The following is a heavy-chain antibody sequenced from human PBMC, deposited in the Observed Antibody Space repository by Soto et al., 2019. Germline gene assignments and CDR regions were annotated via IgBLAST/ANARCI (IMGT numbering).Heavy chain of an antibody. Sequence: EVQLLESGGGLVQPGGSLRLSCAASGFTFSSCAMIWVRQAPGKGLEWVSSISSGGSTFYADSVKGRFTISRDNSKNTLFLQMNSLRAEDTAVYYCTHRPPDFSSGYRAWGQGTLVTVSS. J-gene: IGHJ4*02. CDR2: ISSGGST. CDR3: THRPPDFSSGYRA. D-gene: IGHD3-3*01. CDR1: GFTFSSCA. V-gene: IGHV3-23*01.